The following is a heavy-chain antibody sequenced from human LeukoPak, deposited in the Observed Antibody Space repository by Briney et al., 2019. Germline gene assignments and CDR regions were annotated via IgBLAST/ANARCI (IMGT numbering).Heavy chain of an antibody. Sequence: SETLSLTCTVSGGSISSSSYYWGWIRQPPGKGLEWIGSIYYSGSTYYNPSLKSRVTISVDTSKNQFSLKLSSVTAADTAVYYCAREEAAGTIYYYGMDVWGQGTTVTVSS. D-gene: IGHD6-13*01. J-gene: IGHJ6*02. CDR3: AREEAAGTIYYYGMDV. CDR1: GGSISSSSYY. CDR2: IYYSGST. V-gene: IGHV4-39*07.